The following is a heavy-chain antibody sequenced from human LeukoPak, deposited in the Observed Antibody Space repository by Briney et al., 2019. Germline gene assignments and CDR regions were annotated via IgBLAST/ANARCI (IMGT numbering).Heavy chain of an antibody. CDR3: AREITTVAGTGVPDY. CDR2: ISGSGATT. V-gene: IGHV3-23*01. J-gene: IGHJ4*02. D-gene: IGHD6-19*01. CDR1: GFTFSDYY. Sequence: GGSLRLSCAASGFTFSDYYLSWIRQAPGKGLEWVSAISGSGATTYHADSVKGLFTISRDNSQNTLYLEMSSLRAEDTAVYYCAREITTVAGTGVPDYWGQGTLVTVSS.